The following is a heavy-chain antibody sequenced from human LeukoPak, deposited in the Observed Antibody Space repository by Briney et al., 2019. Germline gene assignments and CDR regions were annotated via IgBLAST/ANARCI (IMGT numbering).Heavy chain of an antibody. V-gene: IGHV3-30*03. CDR1: GFIFSSYG. D-gene: IGHD3-10*01. CDR3: ALVVYYYGSGSYSPFDY. CDR2: ISYDGSNK. Sequence: PGGSLRLSCAASGFIFSSYGMHWVRQAPGKGLEWVAVISYDGSNKHYADSVKGRFTISRDNSKNTLYLHMNSLRAEDTAVYYCALVVYYYGSGSYSPFDYWGQGTLVTVSS. J-gene: IGHJ4*02.